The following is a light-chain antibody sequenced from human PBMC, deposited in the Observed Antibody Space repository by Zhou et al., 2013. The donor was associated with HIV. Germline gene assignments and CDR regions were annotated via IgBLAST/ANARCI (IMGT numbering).Light chain of an antibody. CDR1: QSISSN. J-gene: IGKJ3*01. CDR3: QQYNQWLT. Sequence: EIMMTQSPATLSVSPGERATLSCRASQSISSNLVWYQQKPGQAPRLLIYGASTRATGVPARFSGSGSGTEFTLTISSLQSEDFAVYHCQQYNQWLTFGLGPKWKSN. CDR2: GAS. V-gene: IGKV3-15*01.